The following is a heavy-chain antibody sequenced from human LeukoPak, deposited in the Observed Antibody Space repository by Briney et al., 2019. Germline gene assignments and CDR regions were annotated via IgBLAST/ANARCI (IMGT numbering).Heavy chain of an antibody. CDR3: ARDLRQQLVNNWFDP. V-gene: IGHV4-59*01. CDR2: IYYSGST. CDR1: GGSISRYY. J-gene: IGHJ5*02. D-gene: IGHD6-13*01. Sequence: SETLSLTCTVSGGSISRYYWNWFRQPPGKGLEWIGYIYYSGSTNYNPSLKSRVTISIDMSKNQFSLKLYSVTTADTAVYYCARDLRQQLVNNWFDPWGQGTLVIVSS.